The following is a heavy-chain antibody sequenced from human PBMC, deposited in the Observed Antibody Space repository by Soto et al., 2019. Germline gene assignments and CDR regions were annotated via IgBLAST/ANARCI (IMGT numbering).Heavy chain of an antibody. V-gene: IGHV1-18*01. CDR1: GYTFTSYG. Sequence: QVQLVQSGAEVKKPGASVKVSCKASGYTFTSYGISWVRQAPGQGLEWMGWISAYNGNTNYAQKLQGRVTMTTDTATSTAYMELRSLRSDDTAVYYCARDLDDFWSGDNYYYYYMDVWGQGTTVTVSS. CDR3: ARDLDDFWSGDNYYYYYMDV. CDR2: ISAYNGNT. D-gene: IGHD3-3*01. J-gene: IGHJ6*03.